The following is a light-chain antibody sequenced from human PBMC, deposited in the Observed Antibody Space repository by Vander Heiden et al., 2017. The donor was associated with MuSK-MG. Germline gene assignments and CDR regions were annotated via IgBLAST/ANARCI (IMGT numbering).Light chain of an antibody. J-gene: IGLJ3*02. Sequence: QAVVTQEPSLTVSPGGTVTLTCGSSTGAVTSGHYPYWFQQKPGQAPRTLSEGTSNRHSWTPARCAGSLLGAKAVMNPSDAQPEDDAYYYCSIYYSGARRVFGTGTKLTVL. CDR1: TGAVTSGHY. CDR2: GTS. V-gene: IGLV7-46*01. CDR3: SIYYSGARRV.